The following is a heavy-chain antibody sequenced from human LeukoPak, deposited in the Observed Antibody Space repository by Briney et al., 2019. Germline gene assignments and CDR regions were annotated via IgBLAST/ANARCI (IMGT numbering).Heavy chain of an antibody. CDR1: GFTFSSYS. CDR2: ISYDGSNK. V-gene: IGHV3-30*18. J-gene: IGHJ4*02. CDR3: AKDPDYSSSPHFDY. D-gene: IGHD6-6*01. Sequence: PGGSLRLSCAASGFTFSSYSMNWVRQAPGKRLEWAAVISYDGSNKYYADSVKGRFTISRDNSKNTLYLQMNSLRAEDTAVYYCAKDPDYSSSPHFDYWGQGTLVTVSS.